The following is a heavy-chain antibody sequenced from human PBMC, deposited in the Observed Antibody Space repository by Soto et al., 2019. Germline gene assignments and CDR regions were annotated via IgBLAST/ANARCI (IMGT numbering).Heavy chain of an antibody. CDR2: ISSSGSTI. J-gene: IGHJ6*02. Sequence: GGSLRLSCAASGFTFSSYGMNWVRQAPGKGLEWVSYISSSGSTIYYADSVKGRFTISRDNAKNSLYLQMNSLGAEDTAVYYCARGAAAASYDYYGMDVWGQGTTVTVSS. V-gene: IGHV3-48*03. CDR1: GFTFSSYG. D-gene: IGHD6-13*01. CDR3: ARGAAAASYDYYGMDV.